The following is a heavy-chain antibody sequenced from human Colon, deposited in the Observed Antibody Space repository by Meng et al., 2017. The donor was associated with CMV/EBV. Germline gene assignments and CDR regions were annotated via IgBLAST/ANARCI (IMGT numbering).Heavy chain of an antibody. D-gene: IGHD3-16*01. CDR3: TSDSLRY. V-gene: IGHV3-15*07. CDR1: GFTNAW. CDR2: IKSKIDGGTT. J-gene: IGHJ4*02. Sequence: SLRLSCSASGFTNAWKTWVRQAPRKGLEWVGRIKSKIDGGTTDYAAPVKGRFTISKDDSENMVYLQMNSLKTEDAAVYYCTSDSLRYWGQGTLVTVSS.